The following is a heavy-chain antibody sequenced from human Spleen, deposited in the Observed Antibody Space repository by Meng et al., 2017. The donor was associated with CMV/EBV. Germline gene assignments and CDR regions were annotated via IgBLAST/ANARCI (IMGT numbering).Heavy chain of an antibody. CDR1: GFRFDDYT. V-gene: IGHV3-43*01. D-gene: IGHD6-13*01. CDR3: AKDGVGGSSSYFDY. Sequence: ETLSLTCAASGFRFDDYTMHWVRQAPGKGLEWVSLISWDGGSTYYADSVKGRFTISRDNSKNSLYLQMNSLRTEDTALYYCAKDGVGGSSSYFDYWGQGTLVTVSS. CDR2: ISWDGGST. J-gene: IGHJ4*02.